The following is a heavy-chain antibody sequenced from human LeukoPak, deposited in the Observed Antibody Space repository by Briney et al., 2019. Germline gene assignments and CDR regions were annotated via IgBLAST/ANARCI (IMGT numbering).Heavy chain of an antibody. CDR2: ISAYNGNT. CDR1: GYTFTSYG. J-gene: IGHJ6*03. V-gene: IGHV1-18*01. Sequence: ASVKVSCNASGYTFTSYGISWVRQAPGQRLEWRGWISAYNGNTNYAQKRQRRVTMTRDMSTSTVYMELSSLRSEDTAVYYCARDSRDYYYYMDVWGKGTTVTVSS. CDR3: ARDSRDYYYYMDV.